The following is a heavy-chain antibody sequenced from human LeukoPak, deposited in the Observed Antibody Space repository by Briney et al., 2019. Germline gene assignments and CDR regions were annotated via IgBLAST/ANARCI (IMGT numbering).Heavy chain of an antibody. J-gene: IGHJ4*02. CDR3: ARDVYGSGSYYNP. CDR2: IKQDGSEK. V-gene: IGHV3-7*01. D-gene: IGHD3-10*01. Sequence: PGGSLRLSCAASGFTFRSYWMTWVRQAPGKGLEWVANIKQDGSEKYYVDSVKGRFTLSRDNAKNSLYLQMNSLRAEDTAVYYCARDVYGSGSYYNPWGQGTLVTVSS. CDR1: GFTFRSYW.